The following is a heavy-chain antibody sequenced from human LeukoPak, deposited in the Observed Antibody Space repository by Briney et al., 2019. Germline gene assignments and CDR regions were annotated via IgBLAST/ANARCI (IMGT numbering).Heavy chain of an antibody. D-gene: IGHD2-21*01. V-gene: IGHV4-4*09. CDR2: IYTSGST. J-gene: IGHJ4*02. CDR3: ARHSFVSSPIDY. Sequence: SETLSLTCTVSGGSITSYYWSWIRQPPGKGLEWIGYIYTSGSTNYNPSLKSRVTISVDTSKNQFSLKLSSVTAADTAVYFCARHSFVSSPIDYWGQGTLDTVSS. CDR1: GGSITSYY.